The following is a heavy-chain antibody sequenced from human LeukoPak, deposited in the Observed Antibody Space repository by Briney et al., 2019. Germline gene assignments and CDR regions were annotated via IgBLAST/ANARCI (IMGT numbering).Heavy chain of an antibody. Sequence: GGSLRLSCVASGFTFSNHAMTWVRQAPGKGLEWVSAISADAVDTFYAPSVKGRFTISRDNSKNTMYLQINSLRAEDTAIYYCASLMIVVVNWGQGTLVTVSS. D-gene: IGHD3-22*01. J-gene: IGHJ4*02. CDR2: ISADAVDT. CDR3: ASLMIVVVN. CDR1: GFTFSNHA. V-gene: IGHV3-23*01.